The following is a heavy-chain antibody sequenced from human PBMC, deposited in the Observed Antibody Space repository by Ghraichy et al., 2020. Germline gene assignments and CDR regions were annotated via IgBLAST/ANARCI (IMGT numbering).Heavy chain of an antibody. J-gene: IGHJ5*02. CDR3: ARPDDLNSNWFDP. D-gene: IGHD1-1*01. CDR2: IYYSGST. CDR1: GGSISSSSYY. V-gene: IGHV4-39*01. Sequence: SQTLSLTCTVSGGSISSSSYYWGWIRQPPGKGLEWIGSIYYSGSTYYNPSLKSRVTISVDTSKNQFSLKLSSVTAADTAVYYCARPDDLNSNWFDPWGQGTLVTVSS.